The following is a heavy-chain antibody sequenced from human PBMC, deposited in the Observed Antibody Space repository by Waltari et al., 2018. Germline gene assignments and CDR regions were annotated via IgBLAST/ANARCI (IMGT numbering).Heavy chain of an antibody. CDR2: ISSSSYT. D-gene: IGHD5-18*01. CDR3: ARIGETAMGAYYFDS. J-gene: IGHJ4*02. V-gene: IGHV3-11*03. Sequence: WVSYISSSSYTNHADSVKGRFTISRDNAKNSLYLQMNSLRAEDTAVYYCARIGETAMGAYYFDSWGQGTLVTVSS.